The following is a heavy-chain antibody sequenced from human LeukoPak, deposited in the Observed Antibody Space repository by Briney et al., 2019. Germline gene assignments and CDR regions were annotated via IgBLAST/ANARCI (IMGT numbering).Heavy chain of an antibody. CDR2: ISYDGSNK. CDR3: ARAVSASWYAGY. Sequence: GGSLGLSCAASGFTFSSYGMHWVRQAPGKGLEWVAVISYDGSNKYYADSVKGRFTISRDNSKNTVYLEMNTLRHEDTGVYYCARAVSASWYAGYWGHGTLVTVSS. D-gene: IGHD6-13*01. CDR1: GFTFSSYG. J-gene: IGHJ4*01. V-gene: IGHV3-30*03.